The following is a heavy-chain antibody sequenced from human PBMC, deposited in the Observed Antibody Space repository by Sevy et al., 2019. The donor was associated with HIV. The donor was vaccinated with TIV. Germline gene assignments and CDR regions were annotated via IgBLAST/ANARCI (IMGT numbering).Heavy chain of an antibody. CDR3: ARGVTVTDYYYYGMDV. D-gene: IGHD4-4*01. V-gene: IGHV1-18*01. Sequence: ASVKVSCKASGYTFTSYGISWVRQAPGQGLEWMGWISAYNGNTNYAQKLQGRVTMTTDTSTSTAYMELRSLRSDDTAVYYWARGVTVTDYYYYGMDVWGQGTTVTVSS. J-gene: IGHJ6*02. CDR1: GYTFTSYG. CDR2: ISAYNGNT.